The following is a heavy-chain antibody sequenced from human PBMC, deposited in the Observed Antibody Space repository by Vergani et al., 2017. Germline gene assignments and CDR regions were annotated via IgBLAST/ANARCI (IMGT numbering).Heavy chain of an antibody. V-gene: IGHV1-69*01. CDR3: ARDSEVVGATGAFDI. CDR1: GGTFSSYA. Sequence: QVQLVQSGAEVKKPGSSVKVSKASGGTFSSYAISWVRQAPGQGLEWMGGIIPIFGTANYAQKFQGRVTITADESTSTAYMELSSLRSEDTAVYYCARDSEVVGATGAFDIWGQGTMVTVSS. D-gene: IGHD1-26*01. CDR2: IIPIFGTA. J-gene: IGHJ3*02.